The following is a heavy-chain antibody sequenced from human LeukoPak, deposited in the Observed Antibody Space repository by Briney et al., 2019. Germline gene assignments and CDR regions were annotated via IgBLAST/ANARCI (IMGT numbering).Heavy chain of an antibody. Sequence: PGGSLRLSCAASGFTFSDYYMTWIRQPPGKGLEWISYISSSGSTLDYTDSVKGRFTISRDNSKNTLYLQMNSLRAEDTAVYYCARSDVDTAMVTDYRGQGTLVTVSS. D-gene: IGHD5-18*01. J-gene: IGHJ4*02. V-gene: IGHV3-11*04. CDR3: ARSDVDTAMVTDY. CDR1: GFTFSDYY. CDR2: ISSSGSTL.